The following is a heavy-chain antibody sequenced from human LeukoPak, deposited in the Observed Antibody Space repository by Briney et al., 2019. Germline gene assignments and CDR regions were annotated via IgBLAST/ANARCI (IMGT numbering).Heavy chain of an antibody. D-gene: IGHD3-10*01. CDR2: ISSSGSTI. CDR3: ARAGFGESVPFDI. CDR1: GFTFSSYS. Sequence: GGSLRLSCAASGFTFSSYSMNWVRQAPGKGLEWVSYISSSGSTIYYADSVKGRFTISRDNAKNSLYLQMNSLRAEDTAVYYCARAGFGESVPFDIWGQGTMVTVSS. J-gene: IGHJ3*02. V-gene: IGHV3-48*04.